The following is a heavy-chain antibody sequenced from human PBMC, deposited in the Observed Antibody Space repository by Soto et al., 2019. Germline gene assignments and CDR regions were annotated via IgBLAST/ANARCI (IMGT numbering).Heavy chain of an antibody. CDR1: GGSVSSSSYY. Sequence: SETLSLTCTVSGGSVSSSSYYWGWVRQPPGKGLEWIGSVYYSGSTYYNPSLESRVTISVDKSKNHFSLKLMSLSAADTAVYYCGRLEGLATISYYFDYWGQGALVNVSS. V-gene: IGHV4-39*01. J-gene: IGHJ4*02. CDR2: VYYSGST. CDR3: GRLEGLATISYYFDY. D-gene: IGHD3-9*01.